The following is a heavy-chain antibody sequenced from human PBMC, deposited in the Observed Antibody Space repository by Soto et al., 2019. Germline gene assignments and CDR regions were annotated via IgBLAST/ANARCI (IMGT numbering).Heavy chain of an antibody. CDR3: ARCIQGDYYYGMDV. D-gene: IGHD5-18*01. V-gene: IGHV1-18*01. CDR1: GYTFYSHS. J-gene: IGHJ6*02. CDR2: INADYGNT. Sequence: QAQLVQSGAEVRKPGASVKVSCKASGYTFYSHSISWVRQAPGQGLEWMGRINADYGNTQYAQKFRGTVTMTTHTSTTTVYMELTNLRSDDTAVYYCARCIQGDYYYGMDVWGQGTTVTVS.